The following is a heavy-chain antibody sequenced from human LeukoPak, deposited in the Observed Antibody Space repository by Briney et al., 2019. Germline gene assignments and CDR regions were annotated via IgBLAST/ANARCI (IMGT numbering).Heavy chain of an antibody. J-gene: IGHJ4*02. D-gene: IGHD6-19*01. Sequence: GGSLRLSCVASGFNLRSYAMSWVRQAPGKGLQWVSGLSGSGGSTYYADSVKGRFTISRDNSKNTSHLQMNSLRAEDTAVYYCAKGYSSAWYFFDYWGQGTLVTVSS. CDR3: AKGYSSAWYFFDY. V-gene: IGHV3-23*01. CDR1: GFNLRSYA. CDR2: LSGSGGST.